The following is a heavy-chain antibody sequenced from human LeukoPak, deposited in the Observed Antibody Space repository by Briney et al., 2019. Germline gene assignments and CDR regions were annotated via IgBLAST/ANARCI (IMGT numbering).Heavy chain of an antibody. Sequence: SETLSLTCAVYGGSFSGYYWSWIRQPPGKGPEWIGYISYSGSTNYNPSLESRVTISVDTSKSQFSLKLSSVTAADTAGYYCARVGRSSSYFDYWGQGTLVTVSS. V-gene: IGHV4-59*01. CDR3: ARVGRSSSYFDY. J-gene: IGHJ4*02. D-gene: IGHD6-13*01. CDR1: GGSFSGYY. CDR2: ISYSGST.